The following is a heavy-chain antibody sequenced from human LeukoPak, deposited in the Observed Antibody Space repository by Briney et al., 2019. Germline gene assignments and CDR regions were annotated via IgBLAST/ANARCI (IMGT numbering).Heavy chain of an antibody. J-gene: IGHJ4*02. Sequence: GGSLRLSCAASGFTFSSYSMNWVRQAPGEGLEWVSSISSSSSYIYYADSVKGRFTISRDNAKNSLYLQMNSLRAEDTAVYYCALITAPVLVYWGQGTLVTVSS. CDR2: ISSSSSYI. D-gene: IGHD2-8*02. CDR1: GFTFSSYS. CDR3: ALITAPVLVY. V-gene: IGHV3-21*01.